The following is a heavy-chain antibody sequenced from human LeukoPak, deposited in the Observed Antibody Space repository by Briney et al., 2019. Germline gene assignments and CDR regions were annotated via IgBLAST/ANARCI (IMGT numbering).Heavy chain of an antibody. V-gene: IGHV1-2*04. Sequence: ASVKVSCKASGYTFTGYYMHWVRQAPGQGLEWMGWINPNSGGTNYAQKFQGWVTMIRDTSISTAYMELTGLESDDTAVYYCARGRRILGGPENAGDFFDFWGQGSLVTVSS. J-gene: IGHJ4*01. CDR2: INPNSGGT. CDR3: ARGRRILGGPENAGDFFDF. D-gene: IGHD3-16*01. CDR1: GYTFTGYY.